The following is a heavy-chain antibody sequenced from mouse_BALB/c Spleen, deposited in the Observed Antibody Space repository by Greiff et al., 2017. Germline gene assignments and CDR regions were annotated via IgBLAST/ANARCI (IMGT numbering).Heavy chain of an antibody. D-gene: IGHD2-1*01. J-gene: IGHJ1*01. V-gene: IGHV5-17*02. CDR1: GFTFSSFG. CDR3: ARLEGNLV. CDR2: ISSGSSTI. Sequence: EVMLVESGGGLVQPGGSRKLSCAASGFTFSSFGMHWVRQAPEKGLEWVAYISSGSSTIYYADTVKGRFTISRDNPKNTLFLQMTSLRSEDTAMYYCARLEGNLVWGAGTTVTVSS.